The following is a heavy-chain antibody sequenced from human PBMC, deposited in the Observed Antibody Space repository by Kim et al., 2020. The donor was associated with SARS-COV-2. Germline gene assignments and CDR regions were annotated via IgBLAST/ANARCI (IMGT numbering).Heavy chain of an antibody. CDR3: ARLPAALSGSFDY. D-gene: IGHD2-2*01. V-gene: IGHV4-31*03. CDR2: IYYSGST. CDR1: GGSISSGGYY. Sequence: SETLSLTCTVSGGSISSGGYYWSWIRQHPGKGLEWIGYIYYSGSTYYNPSLKSRVTISVDTSKNQFSLKLSSVTAADTAVYYCARLPAALSGSFDYWGQGTLVTVSS. J-gene: IGHJ4*02.